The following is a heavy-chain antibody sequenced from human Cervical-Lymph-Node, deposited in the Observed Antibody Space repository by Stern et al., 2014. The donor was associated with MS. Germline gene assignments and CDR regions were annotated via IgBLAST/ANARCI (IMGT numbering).Heavy chain of an antibody. D-gene: IGHD1-1*01. CDR3: AREVGSLAMDV. V-gene: IGHV1-69*06. CDR2: ITPVFASV. Sequence: VQLVQSGAEVKKPGSSVKVSCKASGDTFTDYAISWVRQAPGQGPEWMGGITPVFASVDYAQKFQGRLTITADKSTSTAYMDLSSLTSEDTAVYYCAREVGSLAMDVWGQGTTVIVSS. CDR1: GDTFTDYA. J-gene: IGHJ6*01.